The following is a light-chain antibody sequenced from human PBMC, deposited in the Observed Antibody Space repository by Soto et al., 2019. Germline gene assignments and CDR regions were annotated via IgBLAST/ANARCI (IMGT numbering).Light chain of an antibody. V-gene: IGLV2-14*01. CDR2: EVS. CDR1: SSDVGNYKY. CDR3: FSYKSSGTYV. J-gene: IGLJ1*01. Sequence: QSALTQPASVPGSPGQSITISCTGTSSDVGNYKYVSWYQQHPGKAPKLMIYEVSNRPSGVSNRFSGSKSGNTASLTISGLQAEDETDYYCFSYKSSGTYVFGTGTKGTVL.